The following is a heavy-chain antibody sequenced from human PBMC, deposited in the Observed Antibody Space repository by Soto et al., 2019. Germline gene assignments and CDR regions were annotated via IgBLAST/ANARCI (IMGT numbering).Heavy chain of an antibody. CDR1: NGSITSSLW. Sequence: QVQLQESGPGLVKPSGTLSLTCTVSNGSITSSLWWRWVRQSPGKGLEWIGEVGQSGYTHYIPSLKSRLTISLDKSTNRFSLRLTSVTAADTAVYYCARNRYGGYDFDSWGQGTLVTVSS. CDR3: ARNRYGGYDFDS. J-gene: IGHJ4*02. D-gene: IGHD5-12*01. V-gene: IGHV4-4*02. CDR2: VGQSGYT.